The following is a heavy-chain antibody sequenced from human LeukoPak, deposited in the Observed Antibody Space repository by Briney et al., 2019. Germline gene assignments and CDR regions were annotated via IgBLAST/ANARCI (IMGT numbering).Heavy chain of an antibody. CDR2: INSDGSST. V-gene: IGHV3-74*01. J-gene: IGHJ4*02. CDR1: GFTFSSYW. CDR3: ARAIETFDY. Sequence: PGGSLRLSCAASGFTFSSYWMHSVRQPPGKGLVWVSRINSDGSSTSYADSVKGRFTISRDKAKNTLYLQMNSLRAEDTAVYYCARAIETFDYWGQGTLVTVSS.